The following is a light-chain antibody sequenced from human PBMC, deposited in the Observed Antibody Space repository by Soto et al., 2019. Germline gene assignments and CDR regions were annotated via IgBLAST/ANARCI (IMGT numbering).Light chain of an antibody. CDR1: QGISSY. CDR3: QQYYSLPLT. J-gene: IGKJ4*01. Sequence: IWMTQSPSLLSASTLDRVTIRCGMSQGISSYLAWYQQKPGKAPELLIYAASTLQSGVPSRFSGSGSGTDFTLTISCLQSEDFATYYCQQYYSLPLTFGGGTKVDIK. CDR2: AAS. V-gene: IGKV1D-8*01.